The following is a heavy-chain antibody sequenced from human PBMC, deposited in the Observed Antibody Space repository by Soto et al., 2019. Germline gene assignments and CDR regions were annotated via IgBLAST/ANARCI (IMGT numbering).Heavy chain of an antibody. CDR1: GGSISSSSYY. D-gene: IGHD2-21*01. CDR3: ARRWLFAVDY. Sequence: SETLSLTCTVSGGSISSSSYYWGWFRQPPGKGLEWIGSIYYSGSTYYNPSLKSRVTISVDTSKNQFSLKLSSVTAADTAVYYCARRWLFAVDYWGQGTLVTVSS. V-gene: IGHV4-39*01. J-gene: IGHJ4*02. CDR2: IYYSGST.